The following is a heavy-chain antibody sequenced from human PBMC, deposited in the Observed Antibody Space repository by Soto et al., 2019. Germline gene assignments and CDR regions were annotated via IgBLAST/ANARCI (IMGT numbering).Heavy chain of an antibody. J-gene: IGHJ4*02. D-gene: IGHD3-16*01. Sequence: ASVKVSCKASGYTFTSYYMHWVRQAPGQGLEWMGIINPSGGSTSYAQKFQGRVTMTRDTSTSTVYMELSSLRSEDTAVYYCARAVPEGSYGLGDFDYWGQGTLVTVSS. CDR3: ARAVPEGSYGLGDFDY. CDR1: GYTFTSYY. CDR2: INPSGGST. V-gene: IGHV1-46*01.